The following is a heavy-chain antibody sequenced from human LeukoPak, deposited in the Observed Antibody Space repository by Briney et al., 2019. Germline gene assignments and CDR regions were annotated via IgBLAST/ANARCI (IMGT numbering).Heavy chain of an antibody. J-gene: IGHJ4*02. Sequence: ASVKVSCKAFGYTFSSYYMHWVRQAPGQGLEWMGIINPSGGSTSYAQKFQGRVTMTRDTSTGTVYMELSSLRSEDTAVYYCARDSYYGSGSYYSRFDYWGREPWSPSPQ. D-gene: IGHD3-10*01. V-gene: IGHV1-46*01. CDR2: INPSGGST. CDR1: GYTFSSYY. CDR3: ARDSYYGSGSYYSRFDY.